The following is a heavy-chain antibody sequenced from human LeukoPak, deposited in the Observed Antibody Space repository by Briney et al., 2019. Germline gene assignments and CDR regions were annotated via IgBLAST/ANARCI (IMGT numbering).Heavy chain of an antibody. J-gene: IGHJ3*02. V-gene: IGHV4-59*08. CDR2: IYYSGST. CDR1: GGSISSYY. CDR3: ARHGLMGDAFDI. Sequence: SETLSLTCTVSGGSISSYYWSWIRQPPGKELEWIGYIYYSGSTNYNPSLKSRVAISVDTSKNQFSLKLSSVTAADTAVYYCARHGLMGDAFDIWGLGTMVTVSS. D-gene: IGHD2-8*01.